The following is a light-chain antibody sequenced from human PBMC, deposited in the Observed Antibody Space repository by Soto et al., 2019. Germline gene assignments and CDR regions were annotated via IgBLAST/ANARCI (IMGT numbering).Light chain of an antibody. Sequence: QSVLTQPPSVSAAPGQTVTLSCSGSISNIGNNYVSWFQQFPGTGPKLVIYDTFNRPSWVPDRFSGSKYGTSASPAITGLQAADEADYYCQAYDNSLGVSVLFGGGTQLTVL. CDR3: QAYDNSLGVSVL. V-gene: IGLV1-40*01. J-gene: IGLJ3*02. CDR2: DTF. CDR1: ISNIGNNY.